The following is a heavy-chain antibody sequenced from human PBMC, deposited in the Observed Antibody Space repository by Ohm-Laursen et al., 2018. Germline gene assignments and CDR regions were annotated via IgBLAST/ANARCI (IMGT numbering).Heavy chain of an antibody. CDR3: ARGRLSGTRRALDI. D-gene: IGHD1-7*01. CDR1: GYTFINYD. CDR2: MNPKSGDT. V-gene: IGHV1-8*01. Sequence: SVKVSCKTSGYTFINYDIHWVRQASGQGLEWMGWMNPKSGDTGYAHKFQGRVTMARNASISTANMEMSSPRSEDTAVYYCARGRLSGTRRALDIWGQGTMVTVSS. J-gene: IGHJ3*02.